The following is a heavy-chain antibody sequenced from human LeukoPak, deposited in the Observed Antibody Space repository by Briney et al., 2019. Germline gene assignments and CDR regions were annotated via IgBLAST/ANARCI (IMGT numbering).Heavy chain of an antibody. D-gene: IGHD1-26*01. V-gene: IGHV4-4*02. CDR1: GGSISSSNW. CDR3: AREIGSPTWFDY. CDR2: IYHSGST. Sequence: PSETLSLTCAVSGGSISSSNWWTWVRQPPGKGLEWIGEIYHSGSTNYNPSLKSRVTISVDKSKNQFSLQLNSVTPEDTAVYYCAREIGSPTWFDYWGQGTLVTVSS. J-gene: IGHJ5*01.